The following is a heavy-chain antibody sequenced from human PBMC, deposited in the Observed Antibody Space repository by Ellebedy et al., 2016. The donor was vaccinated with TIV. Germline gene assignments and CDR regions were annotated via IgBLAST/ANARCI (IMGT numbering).Heavy chain of an antibody. V-gene: IGHV1-46*01. J-gene: IGHJ6*02. Sequence: AASVKVSCKASGYTFTGYYMHWVRQAPGQGLEWMGIINPSGGSTSYAQKFQGRVTMTRDTSTSTVYMELSSLRSEDTAVYYCARVLWFGEGEDVWGQGTTVTVSS. D-gene: IGHD3-10*01. CDR2: INPSGGST. CDR1: GYTFTGYY. CDR3: ARVLWFGEGEDV.